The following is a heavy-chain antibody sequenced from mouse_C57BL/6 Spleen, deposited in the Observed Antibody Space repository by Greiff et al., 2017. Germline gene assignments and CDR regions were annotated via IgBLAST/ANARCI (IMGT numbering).Heavy chain of an antibody. J-gene: IGHJ4*01. CDR3: ARKWKGAMDY. CDR1: GYSFTSYY. V-gene: IGHV1-66*01. CDR2: IYPGSGNT. Sequence: VQLVESGPELVKPGASVKISCKASGYSFTSYYIHWVKQRPGQGLEWIGWIYPGSGNTKYNEKFKGKATLTADTSSSTAYMQLSSLTSEDSAVYYCARKWKGAMDYWGQGTSVTVSS.